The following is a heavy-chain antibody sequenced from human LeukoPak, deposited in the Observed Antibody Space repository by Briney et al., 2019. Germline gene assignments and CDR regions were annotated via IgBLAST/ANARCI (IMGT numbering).Heavy chain of an antibody. V-gene: IGHV3-21*01. D-gene: IGHD3-3*01. CDR2: ISSSSSYI. CDR1: GFTFSSYS. Sequence: SGGSLRLSCAASGFTFSSYSMNWVRQAPGKGLEWVSSISSSSSYIYYADSVKGRFTISRDNAKNSLYLQMNSLRAEDTAVYYCASITTGNWFDPWGQGTLVTVSS. CDR3: ASITTGNWFDP. J-gene: IGHJ5*02.